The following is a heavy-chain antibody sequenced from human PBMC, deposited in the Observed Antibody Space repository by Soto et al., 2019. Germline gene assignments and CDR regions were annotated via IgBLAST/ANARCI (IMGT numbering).Heavy chain of an antibody. V-gene: IGHV3-11*01. CDR1: GFTFSDYY. Sequence: PRGVPRLSCAASGFTFSDYYMSWIRQAPGKGLEWVSYISSSGSTIYYADSVKGRFTISRDNAKNSLYLQMDSLRAEDTAVYYCARETYNWNYVFDYWGQGTLVTVSS. D-gene: IGHD1-7*01. J-gene: IGHJ4*02. CDR2: ISSSGSTI. CDR3: ARETYNWNYVFDY.